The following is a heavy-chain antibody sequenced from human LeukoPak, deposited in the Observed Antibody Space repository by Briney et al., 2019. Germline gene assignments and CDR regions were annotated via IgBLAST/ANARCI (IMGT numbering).Heavy chain of an antibody. Sequence: SETLSLTCAVYGGSFSGYYWSWIRQPPGKGLEWIGEINHSGSTNYNPSLKSRVTISVDTSKNQFSLNLSSVTAADTAVYYCARGFVPGYYGSGKGMDVWGQGTTVTVSS. V-gene: IGHV4-34*01. J-gene: IGHJ6*02. CDR1: GGSFSGYY. CDR2: INHSGST. D-gene: IGHD3-10*01. CDR3: ARGFVPGYYGSGKGMDV.